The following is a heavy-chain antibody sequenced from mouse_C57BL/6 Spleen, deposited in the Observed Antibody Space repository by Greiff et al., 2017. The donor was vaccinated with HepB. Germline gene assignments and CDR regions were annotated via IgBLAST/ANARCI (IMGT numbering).Heavy chain of an antibody. CDR1: GYSITSGYY. Sequence: EVQLQESGPGLVKPSQSLSLTCSVTGYSITSGYYWNWIRQFPGNKLEWMGYISYDGSNNYNPSLKNRISITHDTSKNQFFLKLNSVTTEDTATYYSAREGYWYFDFWGTGTTVTVSS. J-gene: IGHJ1*03. CDR2: ISYDGSN. V-gene: IGHV3-6*01. CDR3: AREGYWYFDF.